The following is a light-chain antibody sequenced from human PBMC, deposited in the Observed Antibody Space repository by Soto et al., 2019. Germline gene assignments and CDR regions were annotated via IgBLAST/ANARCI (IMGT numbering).Light chain of an antibody. CDR1: QSISSW. Sequence: DIQMTQSPSTLSASVGDRVTITCRASQSISSWLDWYQQKPGKAPKFLIYDASSLKSGVPSRFSGSGSGTEFTLTISSLQPDDFATYYCQQYTTYSVWTFGQGTKVDIK. CDR2: DAS. V-gene: IGKV1-5*01. CDR3: QQYTTYSVWT. J-gene: IGKJ1*01.